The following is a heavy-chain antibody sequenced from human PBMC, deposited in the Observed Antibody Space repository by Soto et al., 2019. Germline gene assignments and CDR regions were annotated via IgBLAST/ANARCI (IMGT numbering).Heavy chain of an antibody. CDR3: AKNQGVELVPLATVDWFDP. D-gene: IGHD1-26*01. J-gene: IGHJ5*02. V-gene: IGHV3-23*01. CDR1: GFIFENFG. Sequence: GGSLRLSCAASGFIFENFGMSWVRQAPGKGLEWISSISGSGFKKYYADSVKGRFTISRDNSKSTVYLELNNLGAEDTAVYHCAKNQGVELVPLATVDWFDPWGQGSVVTVSS. CDR2: ISGSGFKK.